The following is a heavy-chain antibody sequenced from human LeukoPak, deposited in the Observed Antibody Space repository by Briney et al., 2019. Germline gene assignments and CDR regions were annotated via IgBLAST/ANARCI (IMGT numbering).Heavy chain of an antibody. CDR1: GGSFGNYY. V-gene: IGHV4-59*08. CDR3: ARHVRDYFYYMDV. CDR2: IYDSGTT. Sequence: PSETLSLTCTVSGGSFGNYYWSWIRQPPGKGLEWIGYIYDSGTTNYNPSLKSRVTISVDTSKNQFSLKLSSVTAADTAVYYCARHVRDYFYYMDVWGIGTTVTVSS. J-gene: IGHJ6*03.